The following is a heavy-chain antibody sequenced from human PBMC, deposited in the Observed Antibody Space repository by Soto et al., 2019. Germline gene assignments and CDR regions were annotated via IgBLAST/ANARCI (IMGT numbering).Heavy chain of an antibody. CDR3: ARDLGSTIGDFDF. D-gene: IGHD5-12*01. CDR2: INPNSGAT. Sequence: ESSVQVSCKPSGYTFIGYYLQWVRQAPGQGLELMGWINPNSGATNYAQKFQGRVSMTRDTSVTTAYMELSRLRSDDTAVYYCARDLGSTIGDFDFWGQGTPVTVYS. V-gene: IGHV1-2*02. J-gene: IGHJ4*02. CDR1: GYTFIGYY.